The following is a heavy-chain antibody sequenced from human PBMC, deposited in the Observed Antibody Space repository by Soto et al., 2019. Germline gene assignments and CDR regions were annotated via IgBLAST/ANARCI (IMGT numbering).Heavy chain of an antibody. J-gene: IGHJ5*02. Sequence: EVQLVESGGGLVEPGGSLRLSCAASGFTFSTYTMNWVRQAPGKGLEWVSYISSSSSTISYADSMKGRFTISRDNAKNSLYLQMNSLRDEDTAVYYCAREGTGWFAPWGQGTLVTVSS. CDR3: AREGTGWFAP. D-gene: IGHD1-1*01. CDR2: ISSSSSTI. CDR1: GFTFSTYT. V-gene: IGHV3-48*02.